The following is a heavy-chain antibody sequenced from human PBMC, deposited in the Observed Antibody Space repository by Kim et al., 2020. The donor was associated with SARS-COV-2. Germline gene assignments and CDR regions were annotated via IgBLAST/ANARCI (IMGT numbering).Heavy chain of an antibody. V-gene: IGHV3-23*01. Sequence: GGSLRLSCAASGFTFSSYALSWVRQAPGKGLEWVSGISGSGGSTYYADSVKGRFTISRDNSKNTLYVQMNSLRAEDTALYYCAKEVGNLLYYYGMDVWGQGTTVTVSS. CDR3: AKEVGNLLYYYGMDV. CDR2: ISGSGGST. CDR1: GFTFSSYA. D-gene: IGHD1-7*01. J-gene: IGHJ6*02.